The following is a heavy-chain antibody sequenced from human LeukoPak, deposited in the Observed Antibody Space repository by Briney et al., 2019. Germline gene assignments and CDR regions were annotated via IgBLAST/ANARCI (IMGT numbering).Heavy chain of an antibody. Sequence: PSETLSLTCAVYGGSFSGYYWSWIRQPPGKGLEWIGEINHSGSTNYNPSLKSRVTISVDTSKNQFSLKLSSVTAADTAVHYCARGRRLNDYWGQGTLVTVSS. J-gene: IGHJ4*02. V-gene: IGHV4-34*01. CDR1: GGSFSGYY. CDR3: ARGRRLNDY. CDR2: INHSGST.